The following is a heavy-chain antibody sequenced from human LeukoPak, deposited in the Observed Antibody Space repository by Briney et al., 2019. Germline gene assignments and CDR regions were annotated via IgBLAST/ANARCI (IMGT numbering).Heavy chain of an antibody. Sequence: SEALSLTCTVSGGSISSGSYYWSWIRQPAGKGLEWIGRIYTSGSTNYNPSLKSRVTISVDTSKNQFSLKVNSVSAADTAVYYCARGARYYYANLDVWGKGTTVTVSS. CDR2: IYTSGST. D-gene: IGHD3-10*01. CDR3: ARGARYYYANLDV. J-gene: IGHJ6*04. V-gene: IGHV4-61*02. CDR1: GGSISSGSYY.